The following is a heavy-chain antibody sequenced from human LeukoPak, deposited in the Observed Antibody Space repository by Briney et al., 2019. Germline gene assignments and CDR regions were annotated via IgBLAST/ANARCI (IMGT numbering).Heavy chain of an antibody. J-gene: IGHJ4*02. CDR1: XFTFSSYA. D-gene: IGHD3-22*01. CDR3: ARGGGDYDSSGYYSGYFDY. V-gene: IGHV3-30*01. CDR2: ISYDGSNK. Sequence: SGGSLRLSCXASXFTFSSYAMHWVRQAPGKGLEWVAVISYDGSNKYYADSVKGRFTISRDNSKNTPYLQMNSLRAEDTAVYYCARGGGDYDSSGYYSGYFDYWGQGTLVTVSS.